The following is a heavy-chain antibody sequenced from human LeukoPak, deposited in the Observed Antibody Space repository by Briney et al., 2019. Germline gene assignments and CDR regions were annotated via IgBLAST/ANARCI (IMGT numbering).Heavy chain of an antibody. Sequence: SGGSLRLSCAAPGFTFDDYGMHWVRQAPGKGLEWVSGISGSSDNIIYADSVRGRFTISRDNAKNSLYLQMNSLRPEDTALYYCAKRKDGHSPFDYWGQGTLVTVSS. V-gene: IGHV3-9*01. J-gene: IGHJ4*02. D-gene: IGHD5-24*01. CDR3: AKRKDGHSPFDY. CDR1: GFTFDDYG. CDR2: ISGSSDNI.